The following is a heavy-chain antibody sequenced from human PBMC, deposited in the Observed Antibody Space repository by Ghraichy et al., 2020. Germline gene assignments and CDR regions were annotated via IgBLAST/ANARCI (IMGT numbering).Heavy chain of an antibody. Sequence: SQTLSLTCTVSGGSISSFYWSWIRQPPGKGLEWIGYIYYSGTSNYNPSLMTRVTISADTSKNQVSLKLSSVTAADTAIYYCARVTTSSWWKFDYWGQGTLVTRSS. CDR3: ARVTTSSWWKFDY. J-gene: IGHJ4*02. V-gene: IGHV4-59*01. CDR2: IYYSGTS. CDR1: GGSISSFY. D-gene: IGHD6-13*01.